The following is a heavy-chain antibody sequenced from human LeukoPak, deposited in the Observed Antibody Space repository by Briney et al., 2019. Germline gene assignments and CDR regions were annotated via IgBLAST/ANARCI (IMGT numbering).Heavy chain of an antibody. V-gene: IGHV3-30*02. J-gene: IGHJ4*02. CDR3: AKEVLKEFSPTYYFDY. D-gene: IGHD3-16*02. CDR1: GFTSSSYG. CDR2: IRYDGSNK. Sequence: PGGSLRLSCAASGFTSSSYGMHWVRQAPGKGLEWVAFIRYDGSNKYYADSVKGRFTISRDNSKNTLYLQMNSLRAEDTAVYYCAKEVLKEFSPTYYFDYWGQGTLVTVSS.